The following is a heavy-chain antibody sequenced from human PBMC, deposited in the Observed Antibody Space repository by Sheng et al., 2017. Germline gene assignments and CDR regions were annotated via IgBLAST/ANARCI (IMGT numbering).Heavy chain of an antibody. CDR3: ARASIAARWGYYYYYYMDV. D-gene: IGHD6-6*01. V-gene: IGHV1-69*05. CDR2: IIPIFGTA. J-gene: IGHJ6*03. CDR1: GGTFSSYA. Sequence: QVQLVQSGAEVKKPGSSVKVSCKASGGTFSSYAISWVRQAPGQGLEWMGGIIPIFGTANYAQKFQGRVTITTDESTSTAYMELSSLRSEDTAVYYCARASIAARWGYYYYYYMDVWGKGTTVTVSS.